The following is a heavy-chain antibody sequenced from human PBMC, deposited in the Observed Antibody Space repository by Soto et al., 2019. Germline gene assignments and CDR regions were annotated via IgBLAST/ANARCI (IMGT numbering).Heavy chain of an antibody. CDR1: GFTFSSYA. D-gene: IGHD2-15*01. CDR2: ISYDGSNK. V-gene: IGHV3-30-3*01. CDR3: ARVQCTGGSCFSSYYYYYGMDV. J-gene: IGHJ6*02. Sequence: GGSLRLSCAASGFTFSSYAMHWVRQAPGKGLEWVAVISYDGSNKYYADSVKGRFTISRDNSKNTVYLQMNSLRAEDTAVYYCARVQCTGGSCFSSYYYYYGMDVWGQGTTVTVSS.